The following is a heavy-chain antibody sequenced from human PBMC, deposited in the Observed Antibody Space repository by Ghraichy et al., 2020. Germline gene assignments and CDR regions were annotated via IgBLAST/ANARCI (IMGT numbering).Heavy chain of an antibody. Sequence: GGSLRLSCAASGFSIRSYYMHWVRQAPGKGLEGVTLISDHGRDKFYADSVRGRLTVYRDISKNTVYLEMNSLRAEDRAVSYCARELAGGSPDYWGQGTLVTVSS. V-gene: IGHV3-30*03. D-gene: IGHD1-26*01. CDR1: GFSIRSYY. CDR2: ISDHGRDK. CDR3: ARELAGGSPDY. J-gene: IGHJ4*02.